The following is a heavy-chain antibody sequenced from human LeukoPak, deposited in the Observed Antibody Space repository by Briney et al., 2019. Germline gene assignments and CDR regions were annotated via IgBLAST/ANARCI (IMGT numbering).Heavy chain of an antibody. CDR3: ALSSSLTVVDY. J-gene: IGHJ4*02. CDR2: IYTNGNS. V-gene: IGHV4-4*07. CDR1: GGSISSYH. Sequence: SETLSLTCSVSGGSISSYHWTWIRQLAGKGLEWIGRIYTNGNSNYNPSLKSRVTMSVDTSKNQFSLKLSSVTAADTAVYYCALSSSLTVVDYWGQGTLVTVSS. D-gene: IGHD6-19*01.